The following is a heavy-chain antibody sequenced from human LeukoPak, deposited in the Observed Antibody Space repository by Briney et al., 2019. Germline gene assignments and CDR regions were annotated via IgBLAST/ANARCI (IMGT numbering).Heavy chain of an antibody. V-gene: IGHV4-4*02. CDR2: IYHSGST. D-gene: IGHD4-11*01. CDR3: ARSTVIDAYYYYYMDV. CDR1: GGSISSSNW. J-gene: IGHJ6*03. Sequence: KPSETLSLTCAVSGGSISSSNWWNWVRQPPGKGLEWIGEIYHSGSTNYNPSLKSRVTISVDTSKNQFSLKLSSVTAADTAVYYCARSTVIDAYYYYYMDVWGKGTTVTVSS.